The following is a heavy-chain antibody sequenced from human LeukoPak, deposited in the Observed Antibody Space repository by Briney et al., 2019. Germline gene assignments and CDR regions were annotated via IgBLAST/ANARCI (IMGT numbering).Heavy chain of an antibody. Sequence: GGSLRLSCAASGFTFSSSDMHWVRQAPGKGLEWVAFIRYDGNNKYYADSVKGRLTITRDNSKNTLYLQMNSLRAADTAGYYCAKGYRNHLLILLDSWGQGTLVTVSS. J-gene: IGHJ5*01. CDR3: AKGYRNHLLILLDS. CDR2: IRYDGNNK. V-gene: IGHV3-30*02. D-gene: IGHD3-16*01. CDR1: GFTFSSSD.